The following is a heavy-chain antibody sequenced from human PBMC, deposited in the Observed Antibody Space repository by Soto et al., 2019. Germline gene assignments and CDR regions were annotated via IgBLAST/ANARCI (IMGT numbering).Heavy chain of an antibody. D-gene: IGHD6-6*01. Sequence: PSESLSLTCTVSGGSISSSSYYWGWIRQPPGKGLEWIGSIYYSGSTYYNPSLKSRVTISVDTSKNQFSLKLSPVTAADTAVYYCAREKRGIAARPKGWFDPWGQGTLVTVSS. V-gene: IGHV4-39*02. CDR2: IYYSGST. CDR1: GGSISSSSYY. J-gene: IGHJ5*02. CDR3: AREKRGIAARPKGWFDP.